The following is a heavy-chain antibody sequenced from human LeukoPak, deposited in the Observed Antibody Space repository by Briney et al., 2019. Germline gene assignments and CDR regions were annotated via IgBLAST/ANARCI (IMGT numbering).Heavy chain of an antibody. CDR2: IRSKAYGGTT. D-gene: IGHD1-26*01. V-gene: IGHV3-49*04. J-gene: IGHJ6*02. CDR1: GFTFGDYA. Sequence: GGSLRLSCTASGFTFGDYAMSWVRQAPGKGLEWVGFIRSKAYGGTTEYAASVKGRFTISRDDSKSIAYLQMNSLKTEDTAVYYCTRDPEVGATYYYYYGMDVWGQGTTVTVSS. CDR3: TRDPEVGATYYYYYGMDV.